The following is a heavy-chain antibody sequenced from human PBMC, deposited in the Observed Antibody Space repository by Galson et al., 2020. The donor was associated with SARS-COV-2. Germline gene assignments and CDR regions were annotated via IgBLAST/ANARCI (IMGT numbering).Heavy chain of an antibody. J-gene: IGHJ6*02. Sequence: SVKVSCKASGGTFSSYAISWVRQAPGQGLEWMGRIIPILGIANYAQKFQGRVTITADKSTSTAYMELSSLRSEDTAVYYCARPEQQLVGGYYYYYGMDVWGQGTTVTVSS. CDR3: ARPEQQLVGGYYYYYGMDV. D-gene: IGHD6-13*01. CDR2: IIPILGIA. V-gene: IGHV1-69*04. CDR1: GGTFSSYA.